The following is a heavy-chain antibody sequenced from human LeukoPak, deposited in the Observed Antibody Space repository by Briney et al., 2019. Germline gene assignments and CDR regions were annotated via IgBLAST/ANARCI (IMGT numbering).Heavy chain of an antibody. J-gene: IGHJ4*02. V-gene: IGHV3-49*04. CDR2: ISDKVGGGSA. CDR1: GFTFAAYG. Sequence: GGSLRLSCTASGFTFAAYGMTWVRQAPGKGLEWVCCISDKVGGGSAEYAASVRGRFTVARSDTYLIVYLKRISLKAEDAAVYSCTRDRIQTDYWGPGTLVTAS. CDR3: TRDRIQTDY.